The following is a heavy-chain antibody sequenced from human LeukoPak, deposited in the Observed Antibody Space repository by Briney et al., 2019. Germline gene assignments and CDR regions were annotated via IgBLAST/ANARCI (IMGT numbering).Heavy chain of an antibody. V-gene: IGHV3-21*01. Sequence: GGSLRLSCAASGSTFSSYSMNWVRQAPGKGLEWVSSISSSSSYIYYADSVKGRFTISRDNAKNSLYLQMNSLRAEDTAVYYCARDSLRGYYYASSAMFDYWGQGTLVTVPS. CDR2: ISSSSSYI. J-gene: IGHJ4*02. D-gene: IGHD3-22*01. CDR3: ARDSLRGYYYASSAMFDY. CDR1: GSTFSSYS.